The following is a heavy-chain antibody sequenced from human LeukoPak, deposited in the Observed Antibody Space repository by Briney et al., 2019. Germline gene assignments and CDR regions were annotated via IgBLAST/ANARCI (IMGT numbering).Heavy chain of an antibody. J-gene: IGHJ4*02. D-gene: IGHD4-23*01. V-gene: IGHV3-30*04. CDR2: ISNDGSRK. CDR3: ARDPNRLADYGGDYFDH. Sequence: GGSLRLSCAASGFPFSSYSMHWVRQAPGNELEWVAVISNDGSRKYYADSVKGRFIISRDNSKNTLSLQMNTLRPDDTAVFYCARDPNRLADYGGDYFDHWGQGTLVTVSS. CDR1: GFPFSSYS.